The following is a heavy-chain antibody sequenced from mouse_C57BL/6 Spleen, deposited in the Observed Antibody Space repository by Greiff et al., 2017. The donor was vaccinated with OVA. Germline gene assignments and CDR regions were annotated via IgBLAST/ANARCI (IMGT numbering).Heavy chain of an antibody. Sequence: VQLQQSGTELVKPGASVKLSCKASGYTFTSYDINWVKQSPGQGLEWIGWIYPRDGSTKYNEKFKGKATLTVDTSSSTAYMELHSLTSEDSAVYFYASRSYSNYWYFDVWGTGATVTVSS. CDR1: GYTFTSYD. D-gene: IGHD2-5*01. V-gene: IGHV1-85*01. J-gene: IGHJ1*03. CDR2: IYPRDGST. CDR3: ASRSYSNYWYFDV.